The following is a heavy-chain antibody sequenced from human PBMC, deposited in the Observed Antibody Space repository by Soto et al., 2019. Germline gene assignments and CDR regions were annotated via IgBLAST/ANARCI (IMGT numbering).Heavy chain of an antibody. Sequence: ASVKVSCKASGGTFSSYAISWVRQAPGQGLEWMGGIIPIFGTANYAQKFQGRVTITADESTSTAYMELSSLRSEDTAVYYCASDGGDYTLNYGMDVWGQGTTVTVSS. CDR1: GGTFSSYA. CDR2: IIPIFGTA. V-gene: IGHV1-69*13. CDR3: ASDGGDYTLNYGMDV. D-gene: IGHD1-26*01. J-gene: IGHJ6*02.